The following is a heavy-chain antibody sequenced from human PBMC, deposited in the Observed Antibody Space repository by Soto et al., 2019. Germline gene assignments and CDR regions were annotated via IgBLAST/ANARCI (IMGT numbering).Heavy chain of an antibody. CDR2: IYSGGST. J-gene: IGHJ4*02. CDR3: ARDNGGYDSPFDY. Sequence: EVQLVESGGGLVQPGGSLRLSCAASGFTVSSNYMSWVRQAPGKGLEWVSVIYSGGSTYYADSVKGRFTISRHNSKNTLYLQMNSLRAEDTAVYYRARDNGGYDSPFDYWGQGTLVTVSS. V-gene: IGHV3-53*04. CDR1: GFTVSSNY. D-gene: IGHD5-12*01.